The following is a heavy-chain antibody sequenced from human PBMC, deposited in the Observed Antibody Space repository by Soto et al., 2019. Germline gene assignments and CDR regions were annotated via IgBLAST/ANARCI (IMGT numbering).Heavy chain of an antibody. CDR2: ISYDGSNK. J-gene: IGHJ5*02. D-gene: IGHD6-13*01. Sequence: GGSLRLSCAASGFTFSSYAMHRVSQAPGKGLEWVAVISYDGSNKYYTDSVKGRFTISRDNSKNTLYLQMNSLRVEDTAVYYCARVGIAAAGTGWFDPWGQGT. V-gene: IGHV3-30-3*01. CDR3: ARVGIAAAGTGWFDP. CDR1: GFTFSSYA.